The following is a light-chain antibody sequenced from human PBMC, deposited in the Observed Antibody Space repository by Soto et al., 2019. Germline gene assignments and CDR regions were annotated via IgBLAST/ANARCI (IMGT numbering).Light chain of an antibody. J-gene: IGKJ1*01. CDR2: GAS. Sequence: EIVMTQSPATLSVSPGERATLSCRASQSVSSNLAWYQQKPGQAPRLLIYGASTRATGIPARFSGSRSGTEFTLTISSLQSEDFAVYYRQQYNNWPPWTFGQGTKVEIK. V-gene: IGKV3-15*01. CDR3: QQYNNWPPWT. CDR1: QSVSSN.